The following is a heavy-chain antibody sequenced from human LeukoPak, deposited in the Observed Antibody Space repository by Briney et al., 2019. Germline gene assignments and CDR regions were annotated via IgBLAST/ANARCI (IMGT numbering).Heavy chain of an antibody. J-gene: IGHJ4*02. CDR1: GYTFTSYA. V-gene: IGHV1-3*01. Sequence: EASVTVSCKASGYTFTSYAMHWVRQAPGQRLEWMGWINAGNGNTKYSQKFQGRVTITRDTSASTAYMELSSLRSEDTAVYYCASGYYDSSGYYPHFDYWGQGTLVTVSS. CDR2: INAGNGNT. CDR3: ASGYYDSSGYYPHFDY. D-gene: IGHD3-22*01.